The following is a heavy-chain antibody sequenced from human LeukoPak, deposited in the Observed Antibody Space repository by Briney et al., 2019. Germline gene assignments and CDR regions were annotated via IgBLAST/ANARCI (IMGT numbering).Heavy chain of an antibody. V-gene: IGHV4-39*01. J-gene: IGHJ5*02. CDR2: IYYSGST. D-gene: IGHD3-22*01. CDR3: ARVVGRYYDSSGIWFDP. CDR1: GGSISSSSYY. Sequence: SETLSLTCTVSGGSISSSSYYWGWIRQPPGKGLEWIGSIYYSGSTYYNPSLKSRVTISVDTSKNQFSLKLSSVTAADTAVYYCARVVGRYYDSSGIWFDPWGQGTLVTVSS.